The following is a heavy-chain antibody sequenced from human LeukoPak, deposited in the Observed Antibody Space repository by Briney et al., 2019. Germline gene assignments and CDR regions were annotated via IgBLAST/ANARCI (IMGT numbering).Heavy chain of an antibody. Sequence: GGSLRLSCAASGFTFSSYAMSWVRQAPGKGLEWVSAISGSAVTTYYGDSVKGRFTISRDNSKNTLYLQMNSLRAEDTAVYYCAKAFRGLREYYYYMDVWGKGTTVTVSS. CDR1: GFTFSSYA. D-gene: IGHD3-16*01. J-gene: IGHJ6*03. CDR3: AKAFRGLREYYYYMDV. CDR2: ISGSAVTT. V-gene: IGHV3-23*01.